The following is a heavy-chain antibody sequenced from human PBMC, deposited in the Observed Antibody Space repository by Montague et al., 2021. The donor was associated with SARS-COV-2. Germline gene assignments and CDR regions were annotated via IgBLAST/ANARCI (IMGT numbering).Heavy chain of an antibody. J-gene: IGHJ5*02. CDR1: GGSFSGYY. V-gene: IGHV4-34*12. D-gene: IGHD2-2*02. Sequence: SETLSLTCAVYGGSFSGYYWSWIRQPPGKGLEWIGEIIHSGSTNYNPSLKSRVTISVDTSKNQFSLKLSSVTAADTAVHYCTSLTLGYCSSSSCYSDWFDPWGQGTLVTVSS. CDR2: IIHSGST. CDR3: TSLTLGYCSSSSCYSDWFDP.